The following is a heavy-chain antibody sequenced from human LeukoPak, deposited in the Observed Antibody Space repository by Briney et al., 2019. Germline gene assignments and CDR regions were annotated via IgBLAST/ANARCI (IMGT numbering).Heavy chain of an antibody. Sequence: PSETLSLTCTVSGGSISSYYWSWIRQPPGKGLEWIGYIYYSGSTNYNPSLKGRVTISVDTSKNQFSLKLSSVTAADTAVYYCARYDYGDYRVFDYWGQGTLVTVSS. CDR2: IYYSGST. CDR3: ARYDYGDYRVFDY. CDR1: GGSISSYY. V-gene: IGHV4-59*08. D-gene: IGHD4-17*01. J-gene: IGHJ4*02.